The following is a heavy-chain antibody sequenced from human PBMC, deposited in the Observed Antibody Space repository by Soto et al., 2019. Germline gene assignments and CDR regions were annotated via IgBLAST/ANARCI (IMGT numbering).Heavy chain of an antibody. CDR3: ARPSTAWYWFDP. V-gene: IGHV1-2*02. CDR1: GYTFTAYY. D-gene: IGHD2-2*01. Sequence: SVKVSCKASGYTFTAYYLHWVRQAPGQGLEWMGWISPNSGGTVYAQKFQGRVTMTRDTSINTAYMELSRLTSDDTAVYYCARPSTAWYWFDPWGQGTLVSVSS. CDR2: ISPNSGGT. J-gene: IGHJ5*02.